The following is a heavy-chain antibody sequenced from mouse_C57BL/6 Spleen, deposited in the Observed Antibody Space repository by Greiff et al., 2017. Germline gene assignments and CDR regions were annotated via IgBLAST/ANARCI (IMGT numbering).Heavy chain of an antibody. D-gene: IGHD1-1*01. CDR1: GYTFTSYW. CDR3: ARNYYGSSCEWYFDV. V-gene: IGHV1-64*01. J-gene: IGHJ1*03. CDR2: IHPNSGSN. Sequence: VQLQQPGAELVKPGASVKLSCKASGYTFTSYWMHWVKQRPGQGLEWIGMIHPNSGSNNYNEKFKSKATLTVDKSSRAAYMHLSSLTSEDSSVYYCARNYYGSSCEWYFDVWGTGTTVTVSS.